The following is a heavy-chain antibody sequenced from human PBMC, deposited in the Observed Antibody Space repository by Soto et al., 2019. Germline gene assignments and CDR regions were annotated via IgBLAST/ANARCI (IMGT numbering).Heavy chain of an antibody. CDR3: ARSYYDSTGFAVDP. CDR2: MYFGGSF. CDR1: GAFVIHGY. J-gene: IGHJ5*02. V-gene: IGHV4-59*02. Sequence: SETLSLTCNVSGAFVIHGYLSWIRQPPWKGLEWIGFMYFGGSFNYNPSLTSRATISVETSKNQFSMKLTSVTASVTAVYYCARSYYDSTGFAVDPWGQGTLVTVSS. D-gene: IGHD3-22*01.